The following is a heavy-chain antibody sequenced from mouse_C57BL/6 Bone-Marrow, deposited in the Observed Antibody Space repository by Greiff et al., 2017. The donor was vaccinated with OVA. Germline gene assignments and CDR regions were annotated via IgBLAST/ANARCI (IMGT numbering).Heavy chain of an antibody. J-gene: IGHJ2*01. Sequence: QVQLKQSGAELVRPGTSVKVSCKASGYAFTNYLIEWVKQRPGQGLEWIGVINPGSGGTNYNEKFKGKATLTADKSSSTAYMQLSSLTSEDSAVYFCARSGGYDYGNYWGQGTTLTVSS. V-gene: IGHV1-54*01. CDR1: GYAFTNYL. CDR2: INPGSGGT. D-gene: IGHD2-4*01. CDR3: ARSGGYDYGNY.